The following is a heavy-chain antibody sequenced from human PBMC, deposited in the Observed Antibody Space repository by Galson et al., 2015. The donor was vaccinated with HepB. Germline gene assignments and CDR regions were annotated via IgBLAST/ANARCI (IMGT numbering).Heavy chain of an antibody. CDR1: GFTFSNAW. CDR2: IKSNTDGGTT. Sequence: SLRLSCAASGFTFSNAWMSWVRQAPGKGLEWVGRIKSNTDGGTTDYAAPVKARCTISRDDSKNTLYLQMNSLKTEDTAVYYCTTDASSAYYYGYYYGMDVWGQGTTVTVSS. V-gene: IGHV3-15*01. CDR3: TTDASSAYYYGYYYGMDV. J-gene: IGHJ6*02. D-gene: IGHD3-22*01.